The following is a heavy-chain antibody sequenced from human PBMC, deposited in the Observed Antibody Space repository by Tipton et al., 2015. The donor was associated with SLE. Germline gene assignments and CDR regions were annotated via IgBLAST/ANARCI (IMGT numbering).Heavy chain of an antibody. D-gene: IGHD3-22*01. CDR3: ARTLRGDGIVVGIDHYYMDV. CDR1: GGSISSGGYY. Sequence: TLSLTCTVSGGSISSGGYYWSWIRQHPGKGLEWVGYIYYSGSTYYNPSLKSRVTTSVDTSKNRFSLQLNSVTAADTAVYYCARTLRGDGIVVGIDHYYMDVWGKGTTVTVSS. J-gene: IGHJ6*03. CDR2: IYYSGST. V-gene: IGHV4-31*03.